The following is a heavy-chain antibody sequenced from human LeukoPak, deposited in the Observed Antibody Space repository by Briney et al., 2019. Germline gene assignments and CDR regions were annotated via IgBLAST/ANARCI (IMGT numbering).Heavy chain of an antibody. CDR3: ARGRYCSGGSCYLGH. V-gene: IGHV1-2*02. CDR1: GYTFTGYY. D-gene: IGHD2-15*01. J-gene: IGHJ4*02. CDR2: INPNSGGT. Sequence: GASVKVSCKASGYTFTGYYMHWVRQAPGQGLEWMGWINPNSGGTNYAQKFQGRVTMTRDTSISTAYMELSRLRPDDTAVYYCARGRYCSGGSCYLGHWGQGTLVTVSS.